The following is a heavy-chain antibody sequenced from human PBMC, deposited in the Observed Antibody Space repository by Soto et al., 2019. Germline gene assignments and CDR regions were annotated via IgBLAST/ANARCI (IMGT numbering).Heavy chain of an antibody. J-gene: IGHJ3*02. CDR2: ISAYNGNT. D-gene: IGHD3-22*01. CDR3: AYDSSGYVAFDI. CDR1: GYTFTSYG. Sequence: ASVKVSCKASGYTFTSYGISWVRQAPGQGLEWMGWISAYNGNTNYAQKLQGRVTMTTDTSTSTAYMELRSLRSDDTAVYYCAYDSSGYVAFDIWGQGTMVTVSS. V-gene: IGHV1-18*01.